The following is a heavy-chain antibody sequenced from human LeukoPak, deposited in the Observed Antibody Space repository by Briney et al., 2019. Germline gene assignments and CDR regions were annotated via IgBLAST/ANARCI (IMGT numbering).Heavy chain of an antibody. J-gene: IGHJ4*02. D-gene: IGHD3-22*01. Sequence: ASVKVSCKASGYTFTGYYMHWVRQAPGQGLEWMGWINPNSGGTNYAQKFQGWVTMTRDTSISTVYMELSRLRSDDTAVYYCARNYDSSGYALGGFDYWGQGTLVTVSS. V-gene: IGHV1-2*04. CDR1: GYTFTGYY. CDR3: ARNYDSSGYALGGFDY. CDR2: INPNSGGT.